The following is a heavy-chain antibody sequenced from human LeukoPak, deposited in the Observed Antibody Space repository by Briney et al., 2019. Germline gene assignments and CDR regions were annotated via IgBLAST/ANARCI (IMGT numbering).Heavy chain of an antibody. V-gene: IGHV3-33*06. CDR3: AKDLTNYYDSSGYD. CDR1: GFTFSSYG. CDR2: IWYDGSNK. D-gene: IGHD3-22*01. Sequence: PGRSLRLSCAASGFTFSSYGMHWVRQAPGKGLGWVAVIWYDGSNKYYADSVKGRFTISRDNSKNTLYLQMNSLRAEDTAVYYCAKDLTNYYDSSGYDWGQGTLVTVSS. J-gene: IGHJ4*02.